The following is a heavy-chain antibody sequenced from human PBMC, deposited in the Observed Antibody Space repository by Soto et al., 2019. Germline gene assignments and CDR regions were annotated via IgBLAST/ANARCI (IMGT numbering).Heavy chain of an antibody. J-gene: IGHJ3*02. CDR1: GFTFSSYA. D-gene: IGHD3-22*01. CDR2: ISYDGSNK. CDR3: ARDEDPYYYDSSGPDRGAFDI. V-gene: IGHV3-30-3*01. Sequence: GGSLRLSCAASGFTFSSYAMHWVRQAPGKWLEWVAVISYDGSNKYYADSVKGRFTISRDNSKNTLYLQMNSLRAEDTAVYYCARDEDPYYYDSSGPDRGAFDIWGQGTMVTVSS.